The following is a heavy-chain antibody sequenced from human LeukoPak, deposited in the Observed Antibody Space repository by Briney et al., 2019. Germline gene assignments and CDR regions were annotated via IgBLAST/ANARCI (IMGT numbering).Heavy chain of an antibody. CDR2: INHSGST. CDR3: ARELSGSYYAGYDY. V-gene: IGHV4-34*01. D-gene: IGHD1-26*01. J-gene: IGHJ4*02. CDR1: GGSFSGYY. Sequence: SETLSLTCAVYGGSFSGYYWSWIRQPPGKGLEWIGEINHSGSTNYNPSLKSRVTISVDTSKNQFSLKLSSVTAADTAVYYCARELSGSYYAGYDYWGQGTLVTVSS.